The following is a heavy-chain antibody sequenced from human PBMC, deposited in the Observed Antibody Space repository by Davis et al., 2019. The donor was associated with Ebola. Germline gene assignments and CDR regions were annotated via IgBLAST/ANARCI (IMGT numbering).Heavy chain of an antibody. CDR1: GASISGDDFY. D-gene: IGHD4-17*01. J-gene: IGHJ4*02. V-gene: IGHV4-31*11. Sequence: PSETLSLTCAVSGASISGDDFYWSWIRQPPGKGLEWVGHISYSGTYFNPSLKSRVTISVDTSKNQFSLKLSSVTAADTAVYYCARSLESYGDLDYWGQGTLVTVSS. CDR2: ISYSGT. CDR3: ARSLESYGDLDY.